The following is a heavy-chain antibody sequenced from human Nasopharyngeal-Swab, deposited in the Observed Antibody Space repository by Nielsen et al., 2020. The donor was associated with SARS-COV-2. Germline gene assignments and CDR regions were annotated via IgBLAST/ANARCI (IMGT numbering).Heavy chain of an antibody. D-gene: IGHD6-19*01. CDR1: GFTFSSYG. V-gene: IGHV3-33*08. Sequence: GGSLRLSCAAPGFTFSSYGMHWVRQAPGKGLEWVAVIWYDGSNKYYADSAKGRFTISRDNPKNTLYLQMNSLRAEDTAVYYCARDKERAGYSSGWYGLGGQGTLVTVSS. J-gene: IGHJ4*02. CDR2: IWYDGSNK. CDR3: ARDKERAGYSSGWYGL.